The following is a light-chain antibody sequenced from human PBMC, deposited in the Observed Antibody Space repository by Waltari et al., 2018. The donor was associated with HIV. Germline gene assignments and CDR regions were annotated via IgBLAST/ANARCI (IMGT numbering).Light chain of an antibody. CDR2: GAS. V-gene: IGKV3-20*01. CDR3: QQYDDSPWT. J-gene: IGKJ1*01. CDR1: QSVSNSY. Sequence: EIVLTQSPGTLSLSPGERATLSCRASQSVSNSYLAWYQQKPGQAPRLLIFGASVRATGIPDRFTGSESWTDFTLTISRLEPEDFAVYYCQQYDDSPWTFGQGTKVDIK.